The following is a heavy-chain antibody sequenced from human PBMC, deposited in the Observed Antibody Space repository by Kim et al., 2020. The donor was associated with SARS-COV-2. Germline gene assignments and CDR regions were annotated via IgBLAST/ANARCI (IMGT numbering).Heavy chain of an antibody. CDR1: GGTFSSYA. J-gene: IGHJ6*02. Sequence: SVKVSCKASGGTFSSYAISWVRQAPGQGLEWMGGIIPIFGTANYAQKFQGRVTITADESTSTAYMELSSLRSEDTAVYYCARDWQQLVSAYYYYGMDVWGQGTTVTVSS. D-gene: IGHD6-13*01. V-gene: IGHV1-69*13. CDR3: ARDWQQLVSAYYYYGMDV. CDR2: IIPIFGTA.